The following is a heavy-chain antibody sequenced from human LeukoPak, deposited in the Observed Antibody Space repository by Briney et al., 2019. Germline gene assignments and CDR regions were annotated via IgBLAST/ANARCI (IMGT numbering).Heavy chain of an antibody. CDR2: INPSGGST. D-gene: IGHD2-2*02. CDR3: ARERVPYCSSTSCYTGMSVGY. V-gene: IGHV1-46*01. J-gene: IGHJ4*02. Sequence: ASVKVSCKASGYTFTSYYMHWVRQAPGQGLEWMGIINPSGGSTSYAQKFQGRVTMTRDTSTSTVYMELSSLRSEDTAVYYCARERVPYCSSTSCYTGMSVGYWGQGTLVTVSS. CDR1: GYTFTSYY.